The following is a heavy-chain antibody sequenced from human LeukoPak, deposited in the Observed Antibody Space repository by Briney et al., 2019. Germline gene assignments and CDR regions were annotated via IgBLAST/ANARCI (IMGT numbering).Heavy chain of an antibody. CDR1: GFTFSSYG. J-gene: IGHJ3*02. CDR2: IWYDGSNK. V-gene: IGHV3-33*01. CDR3: VRRGGSDGWGAFDI. D-gene: IGHD5-24*01. Sequence: GSLRLSCAASGFTFSSYGMHWVRQAPGKGLEWVAVIWYDGSNKYYADSVKGRFTISRDNSKNTLYLQMNSLSREDTAIYYCVRRGGSDGWGAFDIWGQGTVVTVSS.